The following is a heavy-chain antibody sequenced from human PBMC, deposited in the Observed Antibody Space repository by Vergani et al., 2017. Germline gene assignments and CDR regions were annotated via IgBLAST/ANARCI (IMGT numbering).Heavy chain of an antibody. CDR2: INNNGGST. CDR1: GFTFNSYA. Sequence: QLLESGGGLIQPGGSLRLSCAASGFTFNSYAMTWVRQAPGKGLEWGSGINNNGGSTYYADSVKGRFTISRDNSQNTLYLQITDLRAEDTATYYGAKVCGSTSCPYGGGAFDVWGHGTMVTVSS. V-gene: IGHV3-23*01. D-gene: IGHD2-2*01. J-gene: IGHJ3*01. CDR3: AKVCGSTSCPYGGGAFDV.